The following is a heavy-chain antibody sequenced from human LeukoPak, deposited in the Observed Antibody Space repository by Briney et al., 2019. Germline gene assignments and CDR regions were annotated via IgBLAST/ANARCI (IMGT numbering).Heavy chain of an antibody. D-gene: IGHD1-1*01. CDR3: ARGGTGTTSVDY. CDR1: GGTFSGYA. V-gene: IGHV1-69*13. Sequence: GASVKVSCKASGGTFSGYAISWVRQAPGQGLEWMGGIIPIFGTANYAQKFQGRVTITADESTSTAYMELSSLRSEDTAVYYCARGGTGTTSVDYWGQGTLVTVSS. J-gene: IGHJ4*02. CDR2: IIPIFGTA.